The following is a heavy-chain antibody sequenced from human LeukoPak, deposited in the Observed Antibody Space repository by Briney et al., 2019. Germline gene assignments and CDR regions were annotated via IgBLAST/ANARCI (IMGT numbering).Heavy chain of an antibody. J-gene: IGHJ4*02. CDR3: ARGPRYYYDSSGYSYFDY. CDR1: GLIFSPFW. Sequence: GGSQRLSCVASGLIFSPFWMSWVRQAPGKGQEWVANIKQDGSEKYYVDSVKGRFTISRDNAKNSLYLQMNSLRAEDTAVYYCARGPRYYYDSSGYSYFDYWGQGTLVTVSS. V-gene: IGHV3-7*01. CDR2: IKQDGSEK. D-gene: IGHD3-22*01.